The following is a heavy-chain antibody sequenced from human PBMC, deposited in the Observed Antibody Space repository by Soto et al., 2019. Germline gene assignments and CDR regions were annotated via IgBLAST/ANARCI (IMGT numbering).Heavy chain of an antibody. D-gene: IGHD2-15*01. V-gene: IGHV1-18*01. CDR1: GYTFTSYG. CDR2: ISAYNGNT. Sequence: QVPLVQSGAEVKKPGASVKVSCKASGYTFTSYGISWVRQAPGQGLEWMGWISAYNGNTNYAQKLQGRVTMTTDTSTSTAYMELRSLRSDDTAVYYCARGQVGYCSGGSCYVYAFDIWGQGTMVTVSS. CDR3: ARGQVGYCSGGSCYVYAFDI. J-gene: IGHJ3*02.